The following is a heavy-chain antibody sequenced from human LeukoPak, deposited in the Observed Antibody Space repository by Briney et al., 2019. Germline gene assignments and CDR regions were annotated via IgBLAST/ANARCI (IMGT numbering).Heavy chain of an antibody. D-gene: IGHD3-22*01. CDR1: GFTFSNYA. Sequence: GGSLRLSCAASGFTFSNYAMSWVRQAPGKGLEWVSIITGYSESTYYADSVKGWFTISRDNSQNTLYLQMNSLRVEDTAIYYCAKYRSGYLYYFDSWGRGTLVTVSS. J-gene: IGHJ4*02. CDR2: ITGYSEST. V-gene: IGHV3-23*01. CDR3: AKYRSGYLYYFDS.